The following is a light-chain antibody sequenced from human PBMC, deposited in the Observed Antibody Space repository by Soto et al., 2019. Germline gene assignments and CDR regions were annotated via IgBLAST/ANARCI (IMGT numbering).Light chain of an antibody. Sequence: DIQMTQSPSSLSASVGDRVTITCRASQGSSNYLAWYQQKPGKVPKLLIYAASTVQSGVPARFSGSGSRSDFTPTITSLQPEDVDTYYCQKYNSAPRAFGQRNQVQIK. CDR1: QGSSNY. CDR3: QKYNSAPRA. CDR2: AAS. V-gene: IGKV1-27*01. J-gene: IGKJ1*01.